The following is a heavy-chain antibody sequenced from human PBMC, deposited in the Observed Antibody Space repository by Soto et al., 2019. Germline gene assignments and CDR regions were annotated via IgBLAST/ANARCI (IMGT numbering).Heavy chain of an antibody. CDR3: ARFYDSSGSDAFDI. J-gene: IGHJ3*02. CDR2: ISAYNGNT. D-gene: IGHD3-22*01. Sequence: ASVKVSCKASGYTFTSYGISWVRQAPGQGLEWMGWISAYNGNTNYAQKLQGRVTMTTDTSTSTAYMELRSLRSDDTAVYYCARFYDSSGSDAFDIWGQGTMVTASS. V-gene: IGHV1-18*01. CDR1: GYTFTSYG.